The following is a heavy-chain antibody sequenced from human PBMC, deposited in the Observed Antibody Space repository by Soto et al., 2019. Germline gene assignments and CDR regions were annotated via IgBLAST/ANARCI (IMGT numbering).Heavy chain of an antibody. Sequence: SETLSLTCTVSGGSISSSSYYWGWIRQPPGKGLEWIGSIYYSGSTYYNPSLKSRVTISVDTSKNQFSLKLSSVTAADTAVYYCARAITYGSGSYYRWWFDPWGQGTLVTVSS. V-gene: IGHV4-39*01. CDR2: IYYSGST. J-gene: IGHJ5*02. CDR1: GGSISSSSYY. CDR3: ARAITYGSGSYYRWWFDP. D-gene: IGHD3-10*01.